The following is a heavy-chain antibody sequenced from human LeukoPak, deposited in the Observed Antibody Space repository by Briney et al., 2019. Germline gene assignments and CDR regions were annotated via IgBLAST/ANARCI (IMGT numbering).Heavy chain of an antibody. CDR3: TRDAGHCHSSGCWKPSDY. V-gene: IGHV3-74*01. CDR2: INSDDTDT. CDR1: GFNFRSYW. Sequence: GGSLRLSCAASGFNFRSYWMQWVRHVPGKGPVWVARINSDDTDTYADSVKGRFTISRDNANNMLYLQMNSPKADGTAVYYCTRDAGHCHSSGCWKPSDYWGQGALVTVSS. J-gene: IGHJ4*02. D-gene: IGHD3-22*01.